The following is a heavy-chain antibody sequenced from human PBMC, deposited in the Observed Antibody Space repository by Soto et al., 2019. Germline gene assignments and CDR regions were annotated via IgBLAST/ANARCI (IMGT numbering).Heavy chain of an antibody. V-gene: IGHV3-23*01. CDR3: TRTLFIAARGVEPFDY. J-gene: IGHJ4*02. CDR1: AFTFSDYA. Sequence: VQLLESGGALVQPGGSLRLSSPASAFTFSDYAMTWVRQAPGKGLEWVSHTSGNGGSTYSADSVKGRFTISRDNSRDTMHLQMNSLRAEDTALYYCTRTLFIAARGVEPFDYWDQGALVTVSS. D-gene: IGHD6-6*01. CDR2: TSGNGGST.